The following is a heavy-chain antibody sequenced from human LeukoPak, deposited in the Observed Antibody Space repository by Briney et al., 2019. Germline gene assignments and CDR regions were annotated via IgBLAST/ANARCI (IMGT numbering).Heavy chain of an antibody. CDR1: GHTFTGYY. D-gene: IGHD6-19*01. Sequence: ASVTVSCKASGHTFTGYYMHWVRQAPGQGLEWMGWINPNSGGTNYAQKFQGRVTMTRDTSISTAYMELSRLRSDDTAVYYCAAAVAGLYFDYWGQGTLVTVSS. V-gene: IGHV1-2*02. CDR3: AAAVAGLYFDY. CDR2: INPNSGGT. J-gene: IGHJ4*02.